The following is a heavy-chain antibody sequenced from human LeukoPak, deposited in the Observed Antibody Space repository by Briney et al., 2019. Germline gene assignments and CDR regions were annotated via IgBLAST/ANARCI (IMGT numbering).Heavy chain of an antibody. CDR3: AKDEHRITIFGVVTAFDY. V-gene: IGHV3-30*02. CDR2: IRYDGSNK. CDR1: GFTFSSYG. D-gene: IGHD3-3*01. Sequence: GGSLRLSCAASGFTFSSYGMHWVRQAPGKGLEWVACIRYDGSNKYYADSVKGRFTISRDNSKNTLYLQMNSLRAEDTAVYYCAKDEHRITIFGVVTAFDYWGQGTLVTVSS. J-gene: IGHJ4*02.